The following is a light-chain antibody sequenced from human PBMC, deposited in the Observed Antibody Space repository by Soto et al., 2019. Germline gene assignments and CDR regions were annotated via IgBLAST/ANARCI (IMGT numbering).Light chain of an antibody. Sequence: EIVLTQSPGALSLSPGDRATRSFWASESIGDYLAWYQQRPGQAPRLLIYAASRRASGTPHRFSGSGSERAFTLAISGLEPADFGVYYCQQYVTSPSITFGQGTRLEIK. V-gene: IGKV3-20*01. CDR3: QQYVTSPSIT. CDR2: AAS. J-gene: IGKJ5*01. CDR1: ESIGDY.